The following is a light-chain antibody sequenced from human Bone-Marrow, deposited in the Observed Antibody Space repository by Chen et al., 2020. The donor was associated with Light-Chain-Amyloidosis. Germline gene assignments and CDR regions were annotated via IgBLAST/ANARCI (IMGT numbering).Light chain of an antibody. CDR3: MHAKRWPFA. CDR1: ESLVFSDGNTY. J-gene: IGKJ3*01. CDR2: QVS. Sequence: AVLTQSPLSLPVTLWQPASIGCRSNESLVFSDGNTYLNWFHQRPGQPPRRLIYQVSNRDSGVPDRFSGSGSGTDFTLSISRVEAEDVGTYYCMHAKRWPFAFGPGTKADIK. V-gene: IGKV2-30*01.